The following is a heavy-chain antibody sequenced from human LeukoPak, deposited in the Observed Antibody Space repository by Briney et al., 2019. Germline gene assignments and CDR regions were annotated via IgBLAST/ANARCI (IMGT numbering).Heavy chain of an antibody. CDR1: GYTFTGYY. V-gene: IGHV1-3*01. CDR3: AREHRHKDSSGRELPDY. D-gene: IGHD6-19*01. J-gene: IGHJ4*02. Sequence: GASVKVSCKASGYTFTGYYMHWVRQAPGQRLEWMGWINAGNGNTKYSQKFQGRVTITRDTSASTAYMELSSLRSEDTAAYYCAREHRHKDSSGRELPDYWGQGTLVTVSS. CDR2: INAGNGNT.